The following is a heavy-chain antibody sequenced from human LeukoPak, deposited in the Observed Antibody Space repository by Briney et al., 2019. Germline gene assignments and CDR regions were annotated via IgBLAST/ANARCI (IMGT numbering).Heavy chain of an antibody. V-gene: IGHV4-61*02. D-gene: IGHD3-10*01. CDR3: ARVIYGSGVNWFDP. CDR2: IYSSGST. J-gene: IGHJ5*02. CDR1: GGSISSGSYY. Sequence: PSETLSLTCTVSGGSISSGSYYWTWIRQPAGEGLEWIGRIYSSGSTNYNPSLKSRVTISVDTSKNQFSLKLSSVTAADTAVYYCARVIYGSGVNWFDPWGQGTLVTVSS.